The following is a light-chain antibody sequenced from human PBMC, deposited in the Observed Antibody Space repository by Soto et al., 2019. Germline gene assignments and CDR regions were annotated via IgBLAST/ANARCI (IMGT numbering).Light chain of an antibody. V-gene: IGLV2-14*01. CDR2: EVS. J-gene: IGLJ1*01. Sequence: QSVLTQPASVSGSPGQSINISCTGTSSDVGSYDYVSWYQQHPGKAPKLMIYEVSNRPSGVSNHFSGSKSGNTASLTISGLQAEDEADYYCSSYTSSSTLYVFGTGTKVTVL. CDR3: SSYTSSSTLYV. CDR1: SSDVGSYDY.